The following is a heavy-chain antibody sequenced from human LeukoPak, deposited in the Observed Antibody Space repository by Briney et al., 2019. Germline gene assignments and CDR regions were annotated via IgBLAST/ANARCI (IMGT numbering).Heavy chain of an antibody. CDR2: ISYSGST. Sequence: SETLTLTCTVSGGSISTYYWSWIRQPPGKGLEWIGYISYSGSTNYNPSLKSRVTISLDTSKNQFALKLSSVTAADTAVYYCARSIIGTRSKFDYWGQGTLVTVSS. J-gene: IGHJ4*02. V-gene: IGHV4-59*08. CDR1: GGSISTYY. D-gene: IGHD1/OR15-1a*01. CDR3: ARSIIGTRSKFDY.